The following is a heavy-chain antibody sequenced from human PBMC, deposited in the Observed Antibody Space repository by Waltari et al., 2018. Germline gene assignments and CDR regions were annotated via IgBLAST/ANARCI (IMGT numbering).Heavy chain of an antibody. J-gene: IGHJ4*02. CDR1: GYSISSGYY. V-gene: IGHV4-38-2*01. CDR3: ARSLSSSWYYFDY. CDR2: IYHSGST. Sequence: QVQLQESGPGLVKPSETLSLTCAVSGYSISSGYYWGWIRQPPGKGLEWIGSIYHSGSTYYNPSLKSRVTISVDTSKNQFSLKLSSVTAADTAGYYCARSLSSSWYYFDYWGQGTLVTVSS. D-gene: IGHD6-13*01.